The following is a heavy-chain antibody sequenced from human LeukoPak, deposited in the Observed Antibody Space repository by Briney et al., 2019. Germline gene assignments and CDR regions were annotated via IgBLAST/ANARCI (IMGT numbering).Heavy chain of an antibody. Sequence: GGSLRLSCAASGFTFSSYAMSWVRQAPGKGLEWVSGISGSGGSTYYADSVKGRFTISRDNSKNTLYLQMNSLRAEDTAMYYCAKGGVGSGKTFDSWGQGTLVTASS. V-gene: IGHV3-23*01. CDR2: ISGSGGST. D-gene: IGHD3-10*01. CDR3: AKGGVGSGKTFDS. J-gene: IGHJ4*02. CDR1: GFTFSSYA.